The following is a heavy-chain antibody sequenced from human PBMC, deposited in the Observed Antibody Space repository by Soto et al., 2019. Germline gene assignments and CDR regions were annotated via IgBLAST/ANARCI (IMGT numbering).Heavy chain of an antibody. Sequence: SETLSLTCTVSGGSVNSDNYYWSWIRQPPGKGLEWIGYTYHTGRTNYNPSLESRITISLDTSKNQFSLTLSSVTAADTALFYCAREFSNTPEAFDSWGQGALVTVSS. V-gene: IGHV4-61*01. CDR2: TYHTGRT. CDR3: AREFSNTPEAFDS. D-gene: IGHD3-3*02. J-gene: IGHJ4*02. CDR1: GGSVNSDNYY.